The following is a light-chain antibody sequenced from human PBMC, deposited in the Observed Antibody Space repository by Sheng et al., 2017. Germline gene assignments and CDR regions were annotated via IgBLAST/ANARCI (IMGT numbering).Light chain of an antibody. V-gene: IGKV1-8*01. CDR3: QQYYNYPPLT. J-gene: IGKJ4*01. CDR1: QDISTY. Sequence: AIRMTQPPPSLSASTGDRVTITCRASQDISTYLAWYQHKPGKAPKLLIYAASTLQSGVPSRFIGSGSGTDFTLTINSLQSEDFATYYCQQYYNYPPLTFGGGTKVEIK. CDR2: AAS.